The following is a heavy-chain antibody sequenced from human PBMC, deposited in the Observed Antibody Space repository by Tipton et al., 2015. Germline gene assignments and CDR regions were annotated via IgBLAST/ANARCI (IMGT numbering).Heavy chain of an antibody. CDR1: GGSVTSGSYY. J-gene: IGHJ6*02. V-gene: IGHV4-61*01. Sequence: TLSLTCTVSGGSVTSGSYYWSWIRQPPGKGLEWIGYISFSDTTHYNPSLKSRITISLNTSKNQFSLKMSSVTAADTAVYFCARDLEHGMDVWGHGSAVSVS. CDR3: ARDLEHGMDV. CDR2: ISFSDTT.